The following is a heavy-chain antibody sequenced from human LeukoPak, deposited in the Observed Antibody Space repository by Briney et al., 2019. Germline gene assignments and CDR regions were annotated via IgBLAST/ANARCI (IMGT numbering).Heavy chain of an antibody. J-gene: IGHJ4*02. CDR2: ISSSSSYI. D-gene: IGHD4/OR15-4a*01. CDR3: ARQMVVTTEYFDY. CDR1: GFTFSNYN. Sequence: GGSLRLSCAASGFTFSNYNMNWVRQAPGKGLEWVSSISSSSSYIYYADSVKGRFTISRDNAKNSLYLQMNSLRAGDTAVYYCARQMVVTTEYFDYWGQGTLVTVSS. V-gene: IGHV3-21*01.